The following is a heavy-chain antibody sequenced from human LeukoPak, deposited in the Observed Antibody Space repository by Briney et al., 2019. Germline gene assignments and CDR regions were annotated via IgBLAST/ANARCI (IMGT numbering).Heavy chain of an antibody. CDR2: INPDSGGT. D-gene: IGHD1-26*01. Sequence: GASVKVSCKASGYIFTDYFTHWLRQAPGQGLEWMGWINPDSGGTKSAQNFQGRVTMTRDTSISTAYMELGSLRSDDTAVYYCARCSWENGCHWGQGSLVTVSS. J-gene: IGHJ4*02. CDR3: ARCSWENGCH. V-gene: IGHV1-2*02. CDR1: GYIFTDYF.